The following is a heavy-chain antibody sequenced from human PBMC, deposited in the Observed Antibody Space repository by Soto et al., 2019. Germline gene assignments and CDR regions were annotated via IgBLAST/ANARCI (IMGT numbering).Heavy chain of an antibody. D-gene: IGHD6-13*01. J-gene: IGHJ4*02. CDR3: ATGTFIAAAGHFKRGRGGEFDY. CDR1: GFTFSSYG. CDR2: IWYDGSNK. V-gene: IGHV3-33*01. Sequence: QVQLVESGGGVVQPGRSLRLSCAASGFTFSSYGIHWVRQAPGKGLEWVAVIWYDGSNKYYADSVKGRFTISRDNSKNTLYLQMNSLRAEDTAVYYCATGTFIAAAGHFKRGRGGEFDYWGQGTLVTVSS.